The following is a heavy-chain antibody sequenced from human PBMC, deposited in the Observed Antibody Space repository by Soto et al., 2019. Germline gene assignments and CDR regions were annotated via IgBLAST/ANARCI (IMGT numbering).Heavy chain of an antibody. J-gene: IGHJ4*02. Sequence: QITLNESGPTVVRPTETLTLTCRFSGFSLTTSGVGVGWIRQSPGKAPEWLALIYWDDDKRYSASLKSRLTITKDTAKNQVVLTVSHLDPTDTATYYWAHRVLGTVFGLVTTTAIYFDFWGQGTPVAVSS. V-gene: IGHV2-5*02. D-gene: IGHD3-3*01. CDR1: GFSLTTSGVG. CDR3: AHRVLGTVFGLVTTTAIYFDF. CDR2: IYWDDDK.